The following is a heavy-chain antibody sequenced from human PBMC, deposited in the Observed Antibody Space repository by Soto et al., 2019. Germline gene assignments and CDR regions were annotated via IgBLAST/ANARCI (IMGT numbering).Heavy chain of an antibody. J-gene: IGHJ4*02. D-gene: IGHD4-4*01. CDR1: GFTFSPYW. CDR3: ARGGVHNYDGNFDL. Sequence: EVQLVESGGGVVQPGGSLKVSCVASGFTFSPYWMSWVLQAPGKGLEWVASIKQDGSEKYYVESVKGRFSISRDNAENSLYLRMNSLRVEDTAIYYCARGGVHNYDGNFDLWGQGSLVTVSS. CDR2: IKQDGSEK. V-gene: IGHV3-7*03.